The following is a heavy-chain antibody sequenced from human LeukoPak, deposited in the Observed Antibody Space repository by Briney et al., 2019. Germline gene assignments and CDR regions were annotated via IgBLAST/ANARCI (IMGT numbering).Heavy chain of an antibody. CDR3: ARGPSYYYDSSGYQDY. CDR2: IIPILGIA. Sequence: SVKVSCKASGGTFSSYTISWVRQAPGQGLEWMGRIIPILGIANYAQKFQGRVTITADKSTSTAYMELSSLRTEDTAVYYCARGPSYYYDSSGYQDYWGQGTLVTVSS. CDR1: GGTFSSYT. J-gene: IGHJ4*02. V-gene: IGHV1-69*02. D-gene: IGHD3-22*01.